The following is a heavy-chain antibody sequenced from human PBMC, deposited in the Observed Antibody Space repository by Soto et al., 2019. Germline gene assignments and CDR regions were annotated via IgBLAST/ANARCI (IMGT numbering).Heavy chain of an antibody. J-gene: IGHJ4*02. Sequence: VQLVESGGGLVQPGGSLRLSCVASGFTLSAYSMNWVRQAPGKGLEWISYISGSSSIIYYADSVKGRFTSSRDNVKNSLYLQMDSLRAEDTAVYYCAREVAAAGNIFDYWGQGTRVTVSS. V-gene: IGHV3-48*01. D-gene: IGHD6-13*01. CDR3: AREVAAAGNIFDY. CDR1: GFTLSAYS. CDR2: ISGSSSII.